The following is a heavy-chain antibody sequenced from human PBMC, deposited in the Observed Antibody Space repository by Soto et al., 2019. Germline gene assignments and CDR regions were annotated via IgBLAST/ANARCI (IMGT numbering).Heavy chain of an antibody. D-gene: IGHD6-6*01. Sequence: QVQVVESGGGVVQPGRSLRVSCAASGFTFSSYGMHWVRQAPGKGREWVAIIWYDGSNKYYADSVKGRFTISRDNSKNTLYLQMNSLRAEDTAVYYCARDNGPAHSSSPQKYYYSMDVWGKGTTVTVSS. CDR2: IWYDGSNK. CDR1: GFTFSSYG. CDR3: ARDNGPAHSSSPQKYYYSMDV. V-gene: IGHV3-33*01. J-gene: IGHJ6*03.